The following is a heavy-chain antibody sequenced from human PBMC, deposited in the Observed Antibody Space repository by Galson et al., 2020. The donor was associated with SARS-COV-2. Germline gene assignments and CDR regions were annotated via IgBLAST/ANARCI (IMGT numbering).Heavy chain of an antibody. J-gene: IGHJ2*01. CDR3: AKDQRATRGWIFDL. D-gene: IGHD6-19*01. CDR2: IDRSGDTT. Sequence: SLKIPCAASGFTFSNSAMRWVRQTTGEGLAWVSAIDRSGDTTHYAVSVEGRFTISRDSSKNALSLTRNSLRLEDTALYYCAKDQRATRGWIFDLWNRGTLVTVAS. V-gene: IGHV3-23*01. CDR1: GFTFSNSA.